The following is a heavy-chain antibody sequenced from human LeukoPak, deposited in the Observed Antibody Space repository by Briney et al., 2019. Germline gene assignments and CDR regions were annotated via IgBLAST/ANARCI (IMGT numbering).Heavy chain of an antibody. J-gene: IGHJ4*02. D-gene: IGHD5-18*01. Sequence: GGSLRLSCAASGFTFSSYAMSWVRQAPGKGLEWVSAIGGSGSGTYYTDSVKGRFTISRDNSKNTLYLQMNSLRAEDTAVYYCAKDVVDTAMVFESLGGYFDYWGQGTLVTVSS. V-gene: IGHV3-23*01. CDR3: AKDVVDTAMVFESLGGYFDY. CDR2: IGGSGSGT. CDR1: GFTFSSYA.